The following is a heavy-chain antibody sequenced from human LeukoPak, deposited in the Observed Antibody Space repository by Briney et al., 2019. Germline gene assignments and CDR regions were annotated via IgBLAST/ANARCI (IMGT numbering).Heavy chain of an antibody. D-gene: IGHD3-22*01. CDR2: ISSSSSYT. CDR1: GFTFSDYY. CDR3: ARSPRGITMIVVVITTWFDY. V-gene: IGHV3-11*03. Sequence: GGSLRLSCAASGFTFSDYYMSWIRQAPGKGLEWVSYISSSSSYTNYADSVKGRFIISRDNAKNSLYLQMNSLRAEDTAVYYCARSPRGITMIVVVITTWFDYWGQGALVTVSS. J-gene: IGHJ4*02.